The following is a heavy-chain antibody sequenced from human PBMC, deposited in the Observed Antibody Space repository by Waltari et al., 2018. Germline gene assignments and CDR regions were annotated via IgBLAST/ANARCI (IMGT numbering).Heavy chain of an antibody. D-gene: IGHD6-13*01. J-gene: IGHJ4*02. CDR2: IKQDGSEK. CDR3: TRGGRDSSWYWRD. CDR1: GLSFSNCW. Sequence: EVQLVESGGGLAQPGGSLRLSFAASGLSFSNCWMTWVRQASGKGPEWVANIKQDGSEKYYMDSVKGRFTISRDNAKNSLYLQMNNLRVEDTAVYYCTRGGRDSSWYWRDWGQGTLVTVSS. V-gene: IGHV3-7*01.